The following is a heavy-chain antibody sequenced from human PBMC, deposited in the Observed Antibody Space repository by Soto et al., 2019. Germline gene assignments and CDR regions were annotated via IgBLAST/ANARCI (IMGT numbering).Heavy chain of an antibody. CDR3: AKRYDFWSGRWYGLGV. J-gene: IGHJ6*02. CDR1: GASINSANW. CDR2: IYHIGST. Sequence: SETLSLTCSVSGASINSANWWVWVRQPPGKGLEWIGVIYHIGSTTYNPSLKSRATISVDKSKNQFSLIVTSVTAADTAVYYCAKRYDFWSGRWYGLGVWGQGTTVTVS. D-gene: IGHD3-3*01. V-gene: IGHV4-4*02.